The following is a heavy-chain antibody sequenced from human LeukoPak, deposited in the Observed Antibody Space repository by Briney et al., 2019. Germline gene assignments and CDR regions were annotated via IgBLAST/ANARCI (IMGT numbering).Heavy chain of an antibody. CDR3: ARLWVEGLSARGDY. D-gene: IGHD3-10*01. Sequence: GGSLRLSCAASGFNFSSYIMNWVRQAPGKGLEGVSSISSSSRYIYYADSVKCRFTISRDNAKNSLYLQMNSLRAEDTAVYYCARLWVEGLSARGDYWGQGTLVTVSS. CDR2: ISSSSRYI. V-gene: IGHV3-21*01. J-gene: IGHJ4*02. CDR1: GFNFSSYI.